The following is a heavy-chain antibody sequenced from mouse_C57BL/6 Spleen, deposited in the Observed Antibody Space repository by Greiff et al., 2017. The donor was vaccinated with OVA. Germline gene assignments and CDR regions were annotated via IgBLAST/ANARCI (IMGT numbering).Heavy chain of an antibody. Sequence: EVMLVESGAGLVKPGGSLKLSCAASGFTFSSYAMSWVRQTPEQRLEWVAYISSGGDYIYYADTVKGRFTISRDNARNTLYLQMSRLKSEDTAMYYCTRDSSRAMDYWGQGTSVTVSS. D-gene: IGHD3-2*02. V-gene: IGHV5-9-1*02. CDR3: TRDSSRAMDY. CDR1: GFTFSSYA. J-gene: IGHJ4*01. CDR2: ISSGGDYI.